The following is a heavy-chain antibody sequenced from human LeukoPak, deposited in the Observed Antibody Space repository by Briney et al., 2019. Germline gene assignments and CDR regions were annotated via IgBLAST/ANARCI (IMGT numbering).Heavy chain of an antibody. V-gene: IGHV1-18*01. CDR2: ISAYNGNT. Sequence: ASVKVSCKASGYTFTSYGISWVRQAPGQGLEWMGWISAYNGNTNYAQKLRGRVTMTTDTSTSTAYMELRSLRSDDTAVYYCAKAALSGYDFPYYYYMDVWGKGTTVTVSS. CDR3: AKAALSGYDFPYYYYMDV. D-gene: IGHD5-12*01. CDR1: GYTFTSYG. J-gene: IGHJ6*03.